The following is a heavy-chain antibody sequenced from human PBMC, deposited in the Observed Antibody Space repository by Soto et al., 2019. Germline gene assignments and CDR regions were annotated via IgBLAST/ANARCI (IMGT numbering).Heavy chain of an antibody. CDR1: GFTFSSYG. CDR3: GKAATRDTAMAYCYYGMDV. D-gene: IGHD5-18*01. J-gene: IGHJ6*02. V-gene: IGHV3-30*18. CDR2: ISYDGRNK. Sequence: GGSLRLSCAASGFTFSSYGMHWVRQAPGKGLEWVAVISYDGRNKYYADSVKGRFTISRDNSKNTLYLQMNSLRAEDTAVYYCGKAATRDTAMAYCYYGMDVWGQGTTVTVSS.